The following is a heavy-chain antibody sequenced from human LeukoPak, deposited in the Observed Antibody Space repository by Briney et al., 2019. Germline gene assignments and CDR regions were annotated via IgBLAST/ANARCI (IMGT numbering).Heavy chain of an antibody. CDR1: GFTVSSNY. CDR3: ARGENGALDI. V-gene: IGHV3-7*01. D-gene: IGHD2-8*01. CDR2: IKQDGSEK. Sequence: PGGSLRLSCAASGFTVSSNYMSWVRQAPGKGLEWLAKIKQDGSEKYYVDSVKGRFTISRDNTKNSLSLQMNSLRAEDTAVYYCARGENGALDIWGQGTMVTVSS. J-gene: IGHJ3*02.